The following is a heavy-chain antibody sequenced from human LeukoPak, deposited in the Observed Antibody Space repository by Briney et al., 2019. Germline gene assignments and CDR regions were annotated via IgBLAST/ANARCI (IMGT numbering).Heavy chain of an antibody. V-gene: IGHV3-11*04. D-gene: IGHD4-23*01. CDR2: IGTSDRRV. Sequence: GGSLRLSCIGSGFTFSDRYMAWIRQRPGKGLEWLSYIGTSDRRVYLADSVKGRFTVSRDDARKSLFLQMNSLRPDDTAVYYCARDRAVGASDSYDLWGPGTMVIVSS. J-gene: IGHJ3*01. CDR3: ARDRAVGASDSYDL. CDR1: GFTFSDRY.